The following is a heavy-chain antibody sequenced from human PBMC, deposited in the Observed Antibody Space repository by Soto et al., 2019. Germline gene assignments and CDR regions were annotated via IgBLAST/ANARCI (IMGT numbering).Heavy chain of an antibody. CDR2: ISYDGSNK. Sequence: PGGSLRLSCAASGFTFSSYGMHWVRQAPGKGLEWVAVISYDGSNKYYADSVKGRFTISRDNSKNTLYLQMNSLRAKDTAVYYCAKDTSIVVVPAAMGNWFDPWGQGTLVTVSS. CDR3: AKDTSIVVVPAAMGNWFDP. J-gene: IGHJ5*02. V-gene: IGHV3-30*18. D-gene: IGHD2-2*01. CDR1: GFTFSSYG.